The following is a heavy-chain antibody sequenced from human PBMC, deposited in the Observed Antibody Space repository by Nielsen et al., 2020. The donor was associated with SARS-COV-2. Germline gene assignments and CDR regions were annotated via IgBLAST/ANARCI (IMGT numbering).Heavy chain of an antibody. CDR1: GFTFSSYA. CDR3: ARDSLGEVLCDY. J-gene: IGHJ4*02. CDR2: ISSNGGSI. V-gene: IGHV3-64*04. D-gene: IGHD3-16*01. Sequence: GGSLRLSCSASGFTFSSYAMHWVRQAPGKGLEYVSAISSNGGSIYYADSVKGRFTISRDNAKNSLYLQMNSLRAEDTAVYYCARDSLGEVLCDYWGQGTLVTVSS.